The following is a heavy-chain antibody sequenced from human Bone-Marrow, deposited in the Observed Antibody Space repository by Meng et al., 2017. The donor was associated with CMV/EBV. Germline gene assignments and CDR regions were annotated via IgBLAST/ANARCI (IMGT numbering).Heavy chain of an antibody. CDR1: GFTFSSYG. J-gene: IGHJ4*02. V-gene: IGHV3-30*02. Sequence: GESLKISCAASGFTFSSYGMHWVRQAPGKGLEWVAFIRCDGSNKYYADSVKGRFTISRDNSKNTLYLQMNSLRAEDTAVYYCAKDYMFDYWGQGTLVTVSS. CDR2: IRCDGSNK. D-gene: IGHD3-10*01. CDR3: AKDYMFDY.